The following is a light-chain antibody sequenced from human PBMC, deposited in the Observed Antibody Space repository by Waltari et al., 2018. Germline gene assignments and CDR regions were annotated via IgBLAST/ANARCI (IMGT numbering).Light chain of an antibody. V-gene: IGLV4-69*01. CDR3: QTGGHGTWV. Sequence: QLVLTQSPSASAPLGASVKFTCTLSSGNSSNISARHQQQPEKGPRYLMKFNMDGSHSKGDEIPDRFSCSGSGTERYLTISSVQSEDEADYYCQTGGHGTWVFGGGTKLTVL. CDR2: FNMDGSH. J-gene: IGLJ3*02. CDR1: SGNSSNI.